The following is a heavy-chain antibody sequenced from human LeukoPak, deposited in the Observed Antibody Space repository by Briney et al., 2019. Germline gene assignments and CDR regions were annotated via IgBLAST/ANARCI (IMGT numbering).Heavy chain of an antibody. CDR2: IYYSGST. D-gene: IGHD2-8*01. V-gene: IGHV4-39*07. CDR3: AREAGLIYFYYIDV. J-gene: IGHJ6*03. Sequence: SETLSLTCTVSGGSISSSSYYWGWIRQPPGKGLEWIGSIYYSGSTYYNPSLKSRVTISVDTSKNQFSLKLTSVTAADTAVYYCAREAGLIYFYYIDVWGKGTTVTVPS. CDR1: GGSISSSSYY.